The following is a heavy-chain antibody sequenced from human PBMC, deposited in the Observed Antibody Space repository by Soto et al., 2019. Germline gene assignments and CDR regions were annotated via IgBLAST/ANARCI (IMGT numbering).Heavy chain of an antibody. V-gene: IGHV4-61*08. CDR1: GGSISSGGYY. CDR3: ARAYYDFWSGYNWFDP. Sequence: SETLSLTCTVSGGSISSGGYYWSWIRQPPGKGLEWIGYIYYSGSTNYNPSLKSRVTISVDTSKNQFSLKLSSVTAADTAVYYCARAYYDFWSGYNWFDPWGQGTLVTVSS. D-gene: IGHD3-3*01. CDR2: IYYSGST. J-gene: IGHJ5*02.